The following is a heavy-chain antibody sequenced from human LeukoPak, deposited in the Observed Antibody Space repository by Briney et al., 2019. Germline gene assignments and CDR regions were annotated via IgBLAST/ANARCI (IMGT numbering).Heavy chain of an antibody. D-gene: IGHD1-26*01. CDR1: DGSISSSSYS. Sequence: SETLSLTCTVSDGSISSSSYSWGWIRQPPGKGLEWIASFYYSGSTNYNPSLKSRVTISVDTSKNQFSLKLSSVTAADTAVYYCASAIAGWFDPWGQGTLVTVSS. V-gene: IGHV4-39*07. CDR2: FYYSGST. CDR3: ASAIAGWFDP. J-gene: IGHJ5*02.